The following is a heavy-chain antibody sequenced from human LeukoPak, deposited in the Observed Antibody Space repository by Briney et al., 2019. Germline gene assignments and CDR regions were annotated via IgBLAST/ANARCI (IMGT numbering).Heavy chain of an antibody. V-gene: IGHV3-23*01. D-gene: IGHD5-18*01. J-gene: IGHJ4*02. CDR3: AKDLAAAMVLGGSDY. CDR2: ISGSGGST. CDR1: GFTFSSYA. Sequence: QTGGSLRLSCAASGFTFSSYAMSWVRQAPGKGLEWVSAISGSGGSTYYADSVKGRFTISRDNSKNTLYLQMNSLRAEDTAVYYCAKDLAAAMVLGGSDYWGQGTLVTVSS.